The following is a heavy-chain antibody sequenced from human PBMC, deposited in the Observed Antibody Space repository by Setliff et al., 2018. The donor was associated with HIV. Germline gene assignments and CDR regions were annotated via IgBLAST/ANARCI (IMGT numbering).Heavy chain of an antibody. CDR3: AITGYSSGYWYFDY. J-gene: IGHJ4*02. D-gene: IGHD6-19*01. Sequence: PPGKGLEWIGYIYTSGSTNYNPSLKSRVTRSVDTSKNQFSLKLSSVTAADTAVYYCAITGYSSGYWYFDYWGQGTLVTVSS. CDR2: IYTSGST. V-gene: IGHV4-4*09.